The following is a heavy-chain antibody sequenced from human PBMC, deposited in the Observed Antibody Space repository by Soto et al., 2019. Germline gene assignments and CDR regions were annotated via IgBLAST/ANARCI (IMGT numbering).Heavy chain of an antibody. CDR3: ARGRGDGDGYYLYYFDY. Sequence: NPSETLSLTCSVSDDSITSGSFYWSWIRHHPGKALEWIGYISTSGNTFYNPSLKSRLTISIDTSNNHFSLNLTSVTVADSAVYFCARGRGDGDGYYLYYFDYWGQGTLVTVSS. D-gene: IGHD3-22*01. CDR2: ISTSGNT. CDR1: DDSITSGSFY. J-gene: IGHJ4*02. V-gene: IGHV4-31*03.